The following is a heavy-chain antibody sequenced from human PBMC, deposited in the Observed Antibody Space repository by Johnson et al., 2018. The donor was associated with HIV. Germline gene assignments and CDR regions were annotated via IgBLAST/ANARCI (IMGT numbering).Heavy chain of an antibody. D-gene: IGHD3-16*01. J-gene: IGHJ3*02. Sequence: QVQLVESGGGVVQPGRSLRLSCAASGFTFSSYAMHWVRQAPGKGLEWVAFISSDVSNEYYADSVKGRFTISRDNSKNTLYLQLNSMRAEDTAVYYCARVCVDDDDIWVNYCDAFDIWGQGTMVTVSS. CDR3: ARVCVDDDDIWVNYCDAFDI. V-gene: IGHV3-30*04. CDR1: GFTFSSYA. CDR2: ISSDVSNE.